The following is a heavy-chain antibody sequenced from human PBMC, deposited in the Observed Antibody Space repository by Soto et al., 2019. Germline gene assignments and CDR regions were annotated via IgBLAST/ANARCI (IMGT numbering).Heavy chain of an antibody. V-gene: IGHV3-23*01. CDR1: GFTFSSYA. CDR3: AKDEIADPYYFDY. Sequence: VQLLESGGGLVQPGGSLRLSCAASGFTFSSYAMSWVRQAPGKGLEWVSAISGSGGSTYYADSVKGRFTISRENSKNTLYLKMNSLRAEDTAVYYCAKDEIADPYYFDYWGQRTLVTVSS. J-gene: IGHJ4*02. CDR2: ISGSGGST.